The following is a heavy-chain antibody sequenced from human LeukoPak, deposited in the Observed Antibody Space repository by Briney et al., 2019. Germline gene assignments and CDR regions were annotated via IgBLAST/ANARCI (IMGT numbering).Heavy chain of an antibody. D-gene: IGHD3-10*01. CDR2: IYYSGST. CDR3: ARSPGTGNYFHY. Sequence: SETLSLTCTVSGGSISNYYWSWIRQPPGKGLEWVGYIYYSGSTNYNPSLRSRVTMSVDTSKNQFSLKLSSVTAADTAVYYCARSPGTGNYFHYWGQGTLVTVSS. CDR1: GGSISNYY. V-gene: IGHV4-59*08. J-gene: IGHJ4*02.